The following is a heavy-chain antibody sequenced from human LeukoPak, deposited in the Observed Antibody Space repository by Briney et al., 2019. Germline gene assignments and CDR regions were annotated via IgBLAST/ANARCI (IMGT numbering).Heavy chain of an antibody. V-gene: IGHV3-7*01. J-gene: IGHJ3*02. Sequence: PGGSLRLSCEASGLISSNYWMTWVRQAPGKGLERVANMNQDGSQKYYVDSVKGRFSVSRDNAKNSLYLQMNSLRVEDTAMYFCAREGHGDYHIWGQGTMVTVSS. CDR1: GLISSNYW. CDR2: MNQDGSQK. D-gene: IGHD4-17*01. CDR3: AREGHGDYHI.